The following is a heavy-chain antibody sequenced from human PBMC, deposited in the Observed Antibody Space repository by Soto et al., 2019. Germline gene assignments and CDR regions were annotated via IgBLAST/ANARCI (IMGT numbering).Heavy chain of an antibody. CDR3: ARGLSGIAAAGNAEYFQH. CDR2: MNPNRGNT. CDR1: GYTFTSYD. D-gene: IGHD6-13*01. V-gene: IGHV1-8*01. J-gene: IGHJ1*01. Sequence: ASVKVSCKASGYTFTSYDINWVRQATGQGLEWMGWMNPNRGNTGYAQKFQGRVTRTRNNSISTAYMELSSLRSEDTAVYYCARGLSGIAAAGNAEYFQHWGQGTLVTVSS.